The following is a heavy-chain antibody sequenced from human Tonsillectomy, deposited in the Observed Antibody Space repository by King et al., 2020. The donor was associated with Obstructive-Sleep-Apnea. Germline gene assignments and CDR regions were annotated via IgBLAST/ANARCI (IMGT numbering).Heavy chain of an antibody. CDR3: ATMIIAGPTGWCYYFDV. J-gene: IGHJ4*02. CDR1: AGTFSRSA. CDR2: FIPMYDVT. V-gene: IGHV1-69*17. Sequence: VQLVESGAEVKKPGSSVKVSCKASAGTFSRSAISWVRQAPGQGPEWMGGFIPMYDVTNYAQKFQDRVTITADKFTSTTYMELSSLTSDDTAVYYCATMIIAGPTGWCYYFDVWAQGTVLAVSS. D-gene: IGHD3-16*01.